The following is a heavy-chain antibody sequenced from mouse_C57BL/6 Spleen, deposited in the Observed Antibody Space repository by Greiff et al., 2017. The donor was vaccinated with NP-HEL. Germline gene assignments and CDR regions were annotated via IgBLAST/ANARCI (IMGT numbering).Heavy chain of an antibody. CDR1: GFTFSSYA. D-gene: IGHD2-1*01. CDR3: ARDIHYGNYYAMDY. CDR2: ISDGGSYT. V-gene: IGHV5-4*01. Sequence: EVQLVESGGGLVKPGGSLKLSCAASGFTFSSYAMSWVRQTPEKRLEWVATISDGGSYTYYPDNVKGRFTISRDNAKNNLYLQMSHLKSEDTAMYYCARDIHYGNYYAMDYWGQGTSVTVSS. J-gene: IGHJ4*01.